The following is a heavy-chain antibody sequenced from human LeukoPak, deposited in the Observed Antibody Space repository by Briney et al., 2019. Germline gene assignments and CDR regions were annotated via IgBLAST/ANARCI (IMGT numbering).Heavy chain of an antibody. CDR3: ARVKAAAAFDY. CDR2: ISGSSSTK. J-gene: IGHJ4*02. CDR1: GFTFSSYS. D-gene: IGHD6-13*01. V-gene: IGHV3-48*04. Sequence: PGGSLRLSCAASGFTFSSYSMNWVRQAPGRGLEWVSYISGSSSTKYYADSVKGRFTIARDNAKNSLYLQMNSLRAEDTAVYYCARVKAAAAFDYWGQGTLVTVSS.